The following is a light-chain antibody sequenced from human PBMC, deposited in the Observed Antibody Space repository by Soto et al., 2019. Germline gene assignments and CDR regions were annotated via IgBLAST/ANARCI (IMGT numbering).Light chain of an antibody. Sequence: EIVLTQSPGTLSLSPGERATLSCRASQSVSSSYLAWYQQKPGQAPRLLIYGASSRATGIPDRFSGSGSGIYFTLTISSLEPEDFAVYYCQQYGSSLFTFGPGTKVDIK. V-gene: IGKV3-20*01. CDR1: QSVSSSY. CDR2: GAS. J-gene: IGKJ3*01. CDR3: QQYGSSLFT.